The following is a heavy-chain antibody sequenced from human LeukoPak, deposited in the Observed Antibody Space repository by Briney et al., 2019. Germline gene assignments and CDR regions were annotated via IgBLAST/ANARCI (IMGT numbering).Heavy chain of an antibody. V-gene: IGHV3-30-3*01. J-gene: IGHJ4*02. CDR2: ISYDGSNK. D-gene: IGHD3-22*01. CDR3: ARDPSQSSGYLGYFDY. CDR1: GFTFSSYA. Sequence: GGSLRLSCAASGFTFSSYAMHWVRQAPGKGLEWVAVISYDGSNKYYADSVKGRFTISRDNSKNTLYLQMNSLRAEDTAVYYCARDPSQSSGYLGYFDYWGQGTLVTVSS.